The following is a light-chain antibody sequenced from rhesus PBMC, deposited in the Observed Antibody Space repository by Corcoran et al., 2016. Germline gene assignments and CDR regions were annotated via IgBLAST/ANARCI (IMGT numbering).Light chain of an antibody. CDR1: QSLLYSSKNKNY. CDR2: WAS. CDR3: QQYYSSPRT. J-gene: IGKJ1*01. V-gene: IGKV4-1*01. Sequence: DIVMTQSPDSLAVSLGERVTINCKSSQSLLYSSKNKNYLVWYQQKPGQAPKLLIYWASTRESGVPKRFRGSGSGTDFTLTISGLQAEDVAVYYCQQYYSSPRTFGQGTKVEIK.